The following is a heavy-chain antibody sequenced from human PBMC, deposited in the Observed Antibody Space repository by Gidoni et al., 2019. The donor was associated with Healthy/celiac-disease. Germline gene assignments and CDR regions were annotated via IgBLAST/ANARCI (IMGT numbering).Heavy chain of an antibody. D-gene: IGHD3-3*01. CDR1: GGTFSSYA. CDR3: AALEGGSGYYRGTSFDY. V-gene: IGHV1-69*01. J-gene: IGHJ4*02. CDR2: IIPSFGTA. Sequence: QVQLVQSGAEVKKPGSSVKVSCKASGGTFSSYAISWVRQAPGQGLEWMGGIIPSFGTANYAQKFQGRVTITADESTSTAYMELSSLRSEDTAVYYCAALEGGSGYYRGTSFDYWGQGTLVTVSS.